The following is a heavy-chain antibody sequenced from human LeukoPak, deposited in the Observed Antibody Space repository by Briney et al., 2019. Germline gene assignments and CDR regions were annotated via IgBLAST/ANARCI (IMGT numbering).Heavy chain of an antibody. D-gene: IGHD6-13*01. V-gene: IGHV1-2*02. CDR1: GGTFSSYA. Sequence: ASEKVSCKASGGTFSSYAISWVRQAPGQGLEWVGWINPNSGGTNYAQKFQGRVNMTRDTSISTAYMELSRLRSDDMALYYCARGMRSSSWRPYYYYYMDVWGKGTTVTISS. CDR2: INPNSGGT. J-gene: IGHJ6*03. CDR3: ARGMRSSSWRPYYYYYMDV.